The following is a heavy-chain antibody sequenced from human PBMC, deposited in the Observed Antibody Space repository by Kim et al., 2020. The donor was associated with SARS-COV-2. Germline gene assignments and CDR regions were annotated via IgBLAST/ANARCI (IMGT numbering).Heavy chain of an antibody. CDR2: INPNSGGT. CDR1: GYTFTGYY. V-gene: IGHV1-2*04. D-gene: IGHD5-18*01. CDR3: ARESGYSYGYSLDY. Sequence: ASVKVSCKASGYTFTGYYMHWVRQAPGQGLEWMGWINPNSGGTNYAQKFQGWVTMTRDTSISTAYMELSRVRSDDTAVYYCARESGYSYGYSLDYWDQGTLVTVSS. J-gene: IGHJ4*02.